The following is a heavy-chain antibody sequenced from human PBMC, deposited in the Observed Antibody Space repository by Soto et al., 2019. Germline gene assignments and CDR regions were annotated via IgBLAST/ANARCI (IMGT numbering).Heavy chain of an antibody. V-gene: IGHV4-39*01. Sequence: TSETLSLTCTVSGGSISSSSYYWGWIRQPPGKGLEWIGSIYYSGSTYYNPSLKSRVTISVDTSKNQFSLKLSSVTAADTAVYYCASITYYYGSGSYYKGVPFDYWGKGTLVPVSS. D-gene: IGHD3-10*01. CDR1: GGSISSSSYY. CDR2: IYYSGST. J-gene: IGHJ4*02. CDR3: ASITYYYGSGSYYKGVPFDY.